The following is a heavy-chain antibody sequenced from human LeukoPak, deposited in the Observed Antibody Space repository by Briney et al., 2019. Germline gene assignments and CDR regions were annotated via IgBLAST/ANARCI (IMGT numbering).Heavy chain of an antibody. J-gene: IGHJ6*02. CDR3: ARVIDVVAGYYYYAMDV. V-gene: IGHV4-4*09. CDR2: IYTSGST. CDR1: GGSISSYY. D-gene: IGHD5-12*01. Sequence: SETLSLTCTVSGGSISSYYWSWIRQPPGKGLEWIGYIYTSGSTNYNPSLKSRVTISVDTSKNDFSVKLSSVTAADTAVYYCARVIDVVAGYYYYAMDVWGQGTTVTVSS.